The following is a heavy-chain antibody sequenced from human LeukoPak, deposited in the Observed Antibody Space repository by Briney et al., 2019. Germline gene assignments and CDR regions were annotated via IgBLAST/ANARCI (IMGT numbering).Heavy chain of an antibody. V-gene: IGHV4-30-2*01. Sequence: SETLSLTCAVSGGSISSGGYSWSWIRQPPGKGLEWIGYIYHSGSTYYNPSLKSRVTISVDRSKNQFSLKLSSVTAADTAVYYCARGSDYYGSGDFDYWGQGTLVTVSS. J-gene: IGHJ4*02. D-gene: IGHD3-10*01. CDR3: ARGSDYYGSGDFDY. CDR1: GGSISSGGYS. CDR2: IYHSGST.